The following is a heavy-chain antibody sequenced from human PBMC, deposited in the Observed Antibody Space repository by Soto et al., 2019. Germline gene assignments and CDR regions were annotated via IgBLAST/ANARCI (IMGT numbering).Heavy chain of an antibody. V-gene: IGHV3-21*06. J-gene: IGHJ4*02. CDR1: GITFTNYG. CDR2: ITSSGPYT. CDR3: GASLTSTWHSDFDY. D-gene: IGHD2-2*01. Sequence: EVQLVESGGGLVKPGGSLRLSCAASGITFTNYGFNWVRQASGKGLEWVSSITSSGPYTSYADSVRGRFTLSRDNAKNSLYLHMNSLRVEDTAVYYCGASLTSTWHSDFDYWGQGAMVTVSS.